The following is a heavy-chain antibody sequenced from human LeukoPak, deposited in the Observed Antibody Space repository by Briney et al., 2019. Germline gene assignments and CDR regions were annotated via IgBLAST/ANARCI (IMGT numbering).Heavy chain of an antibody. CDR1: GYTLTELS. J-gene: IGHJ4*02. V-gene: IGHV1-24*01. Sequence: ASVKVSRKVSGYTLTELSMHWVRQAPGKGLEWMGGFDPEDGETIYAQKFQGGVTMTEDTSTDTAYMELSSLRSEDTAVYYCATAPSPPYKKVWGEWDYWGQGTLVTVSS. D-gene: IGHD3-10*01. CDR2: FDPEDGET. CDR3: ATAPSPPYKKVWGEWDY.